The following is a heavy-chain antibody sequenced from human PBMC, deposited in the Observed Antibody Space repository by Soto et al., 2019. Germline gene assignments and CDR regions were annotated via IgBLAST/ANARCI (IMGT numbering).Heavy chain of an antibody. J-gene: IGHJ6*02. V-gene: IGHV1-18*01. CDR3: ARGGYYDSSGARNYHYYGMDV. D-gene: IGHD3-22*01. CDR2: ISPYNDDT. Sequence: ASVKVSCKASGYIFSSYGITWVRQAPGQGLEWLGWISPYNDDTKYAQRLQGRVTMTTDTSTRTAYMDIRGLRSDDTAIYYCARGGYYDSSGARNYHYYGMDVWGQGTTVTVS. CDR1: GYIFSSYG.